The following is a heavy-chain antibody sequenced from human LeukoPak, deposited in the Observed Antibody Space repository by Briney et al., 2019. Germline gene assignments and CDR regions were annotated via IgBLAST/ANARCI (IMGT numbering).Heavy chain of an antibody. V-gene: IGHV3-21*01. CDR1: GFTFSSYS. CDR3: ARVGGGGSYYFDY. Sequence: KPGGSLRLSCAASGFTFSSYSMNWVRQAPGKGLEWVSSISSGRNYIYYADSVKGRFTISRDNAKNSLYLQMNSLRAEDTAVYYCARVGGGGSYYFDYWGQGTLVSVSP. CDR2: ISSGRNYI. D-gene: IGHD1-26*01. J-gene: IGHJ4*02.